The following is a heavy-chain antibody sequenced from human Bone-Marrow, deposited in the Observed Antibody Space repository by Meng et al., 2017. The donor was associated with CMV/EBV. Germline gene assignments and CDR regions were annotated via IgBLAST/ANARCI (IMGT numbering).Heavy chain of an antibody. CDR2: IRYDGSNK. J-gene: IGHJ6*02. V-gene: IGHV3-30*02. Sequence: GESLKISCAASGFTFSNYDIHWVRQAPGKGLEWVAFIRYDGSNKYYADSVKGRFTISRDNSKNTLYLQMNSLRAEDTAVYYCAKDHIANWGSYWNGMDVWGQGTTVTVSS. CDR1: GFTFSNYD. CDR3: AKDHIANWGSYWNGMDV. D-gene: IGHD7-27*01.